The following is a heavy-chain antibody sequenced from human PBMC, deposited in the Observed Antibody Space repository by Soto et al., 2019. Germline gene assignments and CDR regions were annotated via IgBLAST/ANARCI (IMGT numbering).Heavy chain of an antibody. CDR2: IRSKANSYLI. J-gene: IGHJ4*02. D-gene: IGHD1-26*01. CDR3: ARGGEMGINDY. V-gene: IGHV3-73*01. CDR1: GFSFSDSA. Sequence: SGGSLRLSCAASGFSFSDSAMHWVRQASGKGLEWIARIRSKANSYLIAYDESVRGRFIISRDDSKNTAYLQMNDLNTEDTAIYYCARGGEMGINDYWGQGTPVTVSS.